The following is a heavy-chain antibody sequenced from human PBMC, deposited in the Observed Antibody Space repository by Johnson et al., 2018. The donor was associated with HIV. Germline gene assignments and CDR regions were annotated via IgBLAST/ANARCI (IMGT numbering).Heavy chain of an antibody. CDR1: GFTFDDYG. V-gene: IGHV3-20*04. CDR3: ARAMTTVSTWAFDI. Sequence: VQLVESGGGLVQPGGSLRLSCAASGFTFDDYGMSWVRQAPGKGLEWVSGINWNGGSTGYADSVKGRFTISRDNAKNSLYLQMNSLRAEDTAVYYCARAMTTVSTWAFDIWGQGTMVTVSS. J-gene: IGHJ3*02. D-gene: IGHD4-17*01. CDR2: INWNGGST.